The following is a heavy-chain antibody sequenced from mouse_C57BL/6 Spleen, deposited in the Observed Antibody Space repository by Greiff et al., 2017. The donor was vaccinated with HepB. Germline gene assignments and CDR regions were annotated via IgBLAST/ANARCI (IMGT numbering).Heavy chain of an antibody. J-gene: IGHJ3*01. CDR3: ARWGTAQATSWFAY. CDR2: IYPGSGST. V-gene: IGHV1-55*01. D-gene: IGHD3-2*02. Sequence: VQLQQPGAELVKPGASVKMSCKASGYTFSSYWITWVKQRPGQGLEWIGDIYPGSGSTNYNEKFKSKATLTVATSSSTAYMQLSSLTSEDSAVYYCARWGTAQATSWFAYWGQGTLVTVTA. CDR1: GYTFSSYW.